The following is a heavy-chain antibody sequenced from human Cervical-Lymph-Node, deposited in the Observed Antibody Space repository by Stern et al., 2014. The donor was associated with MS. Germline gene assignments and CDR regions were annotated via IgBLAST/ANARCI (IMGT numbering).Heavy chain of an antibody. CDR2: ISPSDGST. Sequence: VQLVQSGAEVKKPGASVKVSCKASGYTFTSYYMHWVRQAPGQGLEWMGMISPSDGSTTYTQKLQDRVIMTRDTSTTAVYMELSGLTSEDTAVYYCVRSTVKGFDHWGQGTLVTVSS. CDR3: VRSTVKGFDH. CDR1: GYTFTSYY. V-gene: IGHV1-46*04. J-gene: IGHJ4*02. D-gene: IGHD4-17*01.